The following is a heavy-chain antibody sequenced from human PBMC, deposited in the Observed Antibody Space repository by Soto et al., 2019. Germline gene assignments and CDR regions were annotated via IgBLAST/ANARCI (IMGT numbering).Heavy chain of an antibody. CDR3: AKDRLGWGIDAPDY. V-gene: IGHV3-30*18. CDR2: ISYEGSNR. Sequence: QVQLVESGGGVVQPGRSLRLSSAASGFTFSHNGMHWVRQAPGKGLEWVAVISYEGSNRYYEDSLKGRFTISRDNSKNTLYLDMNSLRINDTAVYYCAKDRLGWGIDAPDYWGQGTLVTVSS. CDR1: GFTFSHNG. D-gene: IGHD2-21*01. J-gene: IGHJ4*02.